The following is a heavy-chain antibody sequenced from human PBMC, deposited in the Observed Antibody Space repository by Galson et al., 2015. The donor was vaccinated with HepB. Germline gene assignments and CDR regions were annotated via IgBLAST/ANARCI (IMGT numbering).Heavy chain of an antibody. Sequence: SLRLSCAASGFTFRDHYMTWVRQAPGKGLEWVAVMNQDGSARHYVDSVKGRFTISRDNAKNSLYLQMNSLRAEDTAVYFCARGRGFLMDYWGQGTLVGVSS. CDR2: MNQDGSAR. CDR1: GFTFRDHY. D-gene: IGHD3-3*01. CDR3: ARGRGFLMDY. J-gene: IGHJ4*02. V-gene: IGHV3-7*03.